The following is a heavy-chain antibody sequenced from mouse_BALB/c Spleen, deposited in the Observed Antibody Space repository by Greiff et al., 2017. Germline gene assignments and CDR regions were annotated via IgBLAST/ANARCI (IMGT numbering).Heavy chain of an antibody. Sequence: EVQGVESGGGLVKPGGSLKLSCAASGFTFSDYYMYWVRQTPEKRLEWVATISDGGSYTYYPDSVKGRFTISRDNAKNNLYLQMSSLKSEDTAMYYCANYGSSYGFAYWGQGTLVTVSA. CDR3: ANYGSSYGFAY. CDR1: GFTFSDYY. D-gene: IGHD1-1*01. V-gene: IGHV5-4*02. CDR2: ISDGGSYT. J-gene: IGHJ3*01.